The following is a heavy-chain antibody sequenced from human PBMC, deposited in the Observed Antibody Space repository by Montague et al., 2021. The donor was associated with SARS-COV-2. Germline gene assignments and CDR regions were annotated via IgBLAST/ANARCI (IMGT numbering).Heavy chain of an antibody. CDR2: TNDSGRT. V-gene: IGHV4-34*01. D-gene: IGHD2-15*01. CDR1: GGSFSGYY. CDR3: ARGYCSGSGCYYYGMDV. J-gene: IGHJ6*02. Sequence: SETLSLTCAVYGGSFSGYYWSWIRQPPGRGLEWIGETNDSGRTNYNPSLKRRVTISVDTSKNQFSLRLSSVTAAETAVYYCARGYCSGSGCYYYGMDVWGQGTTVTVSS.